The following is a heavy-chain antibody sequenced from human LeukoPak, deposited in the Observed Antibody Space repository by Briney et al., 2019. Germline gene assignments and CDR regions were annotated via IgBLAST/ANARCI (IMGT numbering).Heavy chain of an antibody. CDR1: GFTFSYYS. D-gene: IGHD2-15*01. Sequence: AGGSLRLSCAASGFTFSYYSMTWVRQAPGKGLEWVGRIKSKTDGGTTDYAAPVKGRFTISRDDSKTTLYLQMNSLKTEDTAVYYCTTRYCSGGRCDYWGQGTLVTVSS. V-gene: IGHV3-15*01. CDR2: IKSKTDGGTT. CDR3: TTRYCSGGRCDY. J-gene: IGHJ4*02.